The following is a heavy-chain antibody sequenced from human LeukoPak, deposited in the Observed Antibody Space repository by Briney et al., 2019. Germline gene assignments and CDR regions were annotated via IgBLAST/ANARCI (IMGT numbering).Heavy chain of an antibody. Sequence: GGSLRLSCAASGFTSSSYGMHWVRQAPGKGLEWVAFIRYDGSNIYYADSVKGRFTISRDNSKNTLYLQMNSLRAEDTAVYYCAKESIFGVVDYWGQGTLVTVSS. D-gene: IGHD3-3*01. J-gene: IGHJ4*02. CDR3: AKESIFGVVDY. V-gene: IGHV3-30*02. CDR1: GFTSSSYG. CDR2: IRYDGSNI.